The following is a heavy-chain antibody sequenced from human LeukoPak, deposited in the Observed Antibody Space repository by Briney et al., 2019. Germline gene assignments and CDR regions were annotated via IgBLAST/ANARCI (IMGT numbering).Heavy chain of an antibody. D-gene: IGHD4-23*01. CDR1: EFSLINAW. J-gene: IGHJ4*02. Sequence: GGSLRLSCAASEFSLINAWMSWVRQAPGKGLEWVGRIRSEADGGTLDYAALVKGRFTISRDASKNTLYLQMNSLKTEDTAVYYCTTVIMGTPKDDYWGQGALVTVSS. CDR2: IRSEADGGTL. CDR3: TTVIMGTPKDDY. V-gene: IGHV3-15*01.